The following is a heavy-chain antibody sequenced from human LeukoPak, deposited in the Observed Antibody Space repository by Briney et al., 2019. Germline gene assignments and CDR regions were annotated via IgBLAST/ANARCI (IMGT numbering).Heavy chain of an antibody. V-gene: IGHV3-30*18. CDR3: AKDGAANSYWYFDL. J-gene: IGHJ2*01. Sequence: PGRSLRLSCAASRFTFSNYVMHWVRQAPGNGLEWVAVIAHDGHNKYYSDSVKGRFTISRDNSKNTLYLQMSSLRTDDTAVYFCAKDGAANSYWYFDLWGRGTLVTVSS. CDR1: RFTFSNYV. CDR2: IAHDGHNK. D-gene: IGHD4/OR15-4a*01.